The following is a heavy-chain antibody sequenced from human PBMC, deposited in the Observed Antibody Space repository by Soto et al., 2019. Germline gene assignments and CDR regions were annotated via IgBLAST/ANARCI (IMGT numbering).Heavy chain of an antibody. Sequence: QVQLQESGPGLVKPSETLSLTCTVSGGSFKSGSYSWSWIRQPPGKGLEWIGYVYHTGRTSYNPSLKSRVSISMDTSKNQFSLNLESVTAADTAVYFCARDFAYFDSWGQVTLVTVSS. D-gene: IGHD3-3*01. CDR2: VYHTGRT. CDR1: GGSFKSGSYS. V-gene: IGHV4-61*01. J-gene: IGHJ4*02. CDR3: ARDFAYFDS.